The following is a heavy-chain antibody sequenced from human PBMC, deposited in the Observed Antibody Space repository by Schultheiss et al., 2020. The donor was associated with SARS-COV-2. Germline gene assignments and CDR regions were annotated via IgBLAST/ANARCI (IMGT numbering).Heavy chain of an antibody. CDR2: ISSSGSTI. D-gene: IGHD5-24*01. Sequence: GGSLRLSCAASGFNFNTYWMSWVRQAPGKGLEWVSYISSSGSTIYYADSVKGRFTISRDNAKNSLYLQMNSLKTEDTAVYYCTTEIGDGYKKAVYWGQGTLVTVSS. CDR3: TTEIGDGYKKAVY. J-gene: IGHJ4*02. V-gene: IGHV3-48*04. CDR1: GFNFNTYW.